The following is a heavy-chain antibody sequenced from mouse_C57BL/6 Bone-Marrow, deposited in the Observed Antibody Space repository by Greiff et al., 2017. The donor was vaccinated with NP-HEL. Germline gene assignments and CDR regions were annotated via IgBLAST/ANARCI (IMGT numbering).Heavy chain of an antibody. V-gene: IGHV14-4*01. D-gene: IGHD2-2*01. Sequence: EVQLQQSGAELVRPGASVKLSCTASGFNIKDDYMHWVKQRPEQGLEWIGWIDPENGDTEYASKFQGKATITADTSSNTAYLQLSSLTSEDTAVYYCTTRVTTPFAYWGQGTLVTVSA. CDR3: TTRVTTPFAY. CDR1: GFNIKDDY. CDR2: IDPENGDT. J-gene: IGHJ3*01.